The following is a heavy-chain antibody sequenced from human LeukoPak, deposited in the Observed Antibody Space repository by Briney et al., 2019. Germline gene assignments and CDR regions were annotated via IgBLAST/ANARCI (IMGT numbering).Heavy chain of an antibody. CDR1: GGTFSSYA. Sequence: PRASVKVSCKASGGTFSSYAISWVRQAPGQGLEWMGGIIPIFGTANYAQKFQGRVTITTDESTSTAYMELSSLRSEDTAVYYCATYDRLYSYGYGRLIFDYWGQGTLVTVSS. CDR3: ATYDRLYSYGYGRLIFDY. CDR2: IIPIFGTA. D-gene: IGHD5-18*01. V-gene: IGHV1-69*05. J-gene: IGHJ4*02.